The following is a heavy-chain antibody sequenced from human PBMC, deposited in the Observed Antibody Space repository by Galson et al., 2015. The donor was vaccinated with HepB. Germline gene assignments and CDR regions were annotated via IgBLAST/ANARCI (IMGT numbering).Heavy chain of an antibody. D-gene: IGHD3-10*01. Sequence: SLRLSCAASGYILSDFGMHWVRQAPGKGLEWVAVIAYDGTNDNYAHTVRGRFTIPRDNSPNTLYLQMTSLRREDTAVYYCAKPRYYFGSGNYGMDGWGQGTTVTVSS. V-gene: IGHV3-30*18. CDR1: GYILSDFG. CDR3: AKPRYYFGSGNYGMDG. J-gene: IGHJ6*02. CDR2: IAYDGTND.